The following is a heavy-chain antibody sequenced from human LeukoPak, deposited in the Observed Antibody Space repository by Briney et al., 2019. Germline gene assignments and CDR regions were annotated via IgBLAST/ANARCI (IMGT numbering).Heavy chain of an antibody. CDR1: GYSFTIYW. CDR3: ARTSSSFEKAALDM. Sequence: GESLKISCKASGYSFTIYWIAWVRQMPGKGLEWMGIIYPGDSDTRYSPSFQGQVTISADKSISTAYLQLSSLKASDTAMYYCARTSSSFEKAALDMWGQGTMVTVSS. CDR2: IYPGDSDT. D-gene: IGHD6-6*01. J-gene: IGHJ3*02. V-gene: IGHV5-51*01.